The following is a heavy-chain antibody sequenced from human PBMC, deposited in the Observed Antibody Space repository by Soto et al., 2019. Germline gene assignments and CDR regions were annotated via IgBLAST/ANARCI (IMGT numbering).Heavy chain of an antibody. Sequence: EVQLLESGGGLVQPGGSLRLSCAASGFIFSSYAMNWVRQAPGKGLEWVSSISASGGSTYYADSVKGRFTISRDNSKNMLYLQMNSVRAEDTAKDYCVSFIIVGGENYVDPWGQGTQVTVSS. J-gene: IGHJ5*02. CDR2: ISASGGST. CDR1: GFIFSSYA. CDR3: VSFIIVGGENYVDP. V-gene: IGHV3-23*01. D-gene: IGHD1-26*01.